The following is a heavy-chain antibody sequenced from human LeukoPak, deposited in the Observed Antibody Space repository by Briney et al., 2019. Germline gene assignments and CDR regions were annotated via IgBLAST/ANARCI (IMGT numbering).Heavy chain of an antibody. CDR1: GFTFSSYG. Sequence: GGSLRLSCAASGFTFSSYGMHWVRQAPGKGLEWVAVISYDGSNKYYADSVKGRFTISRDNSKNTLYLQMNSLRAEDTAVYYCATADLSSSWYHYYYYYGMDVWGQGTTATVSS. V-gene: IGHV3-30*03. CDR3: ATADLSSSWYHYYYYYGMDV. J-gene: IGHJ6*02. D-gene: IGHD6-13*01. CDR2: ISYDGSNK.